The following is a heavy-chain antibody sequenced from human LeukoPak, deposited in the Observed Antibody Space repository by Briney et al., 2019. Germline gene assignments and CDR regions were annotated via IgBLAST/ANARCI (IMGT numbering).Heavy chain of an antibody. CDR1: GYSFTNYW. Sequence: PGESLKISCKGSGYSFTNYWIAWVRQMPGKGLEWMGIIYPGDSDTRYSPSFQGQVTISADKSITTAYLQWSSLRASDTAIYYCARLLISRSMKAPGDYWGQGTLVTVSS. D-gene: IGHD1-26*01. V-gene: IGHV5-51*01. CDR2: IYPGDSDT. CDR3: ARLLISRSMKAPGDY. J-gene: IGHJ4*02.